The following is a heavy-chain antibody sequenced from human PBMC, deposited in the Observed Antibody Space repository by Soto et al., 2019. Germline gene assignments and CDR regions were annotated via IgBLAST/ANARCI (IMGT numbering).Heavy chain of an antibody. CDR3: ARVRVFGVVISQYYGMDV. V-gene: IGHV3-33*01. CDR2: IWYDGSNK. CDR1: GFTFSSYG. J-gene: IGHJ6*02. Sequence: GGSLRLSCAASGFTFSSYGMHWVRQAPGKGLEWVAVIWYDGSNKYYSDSVKGRFTISRDNSKNTLYLQMNSPRAEDTAVYYCARVRVFGVVISQYYGMDVWGQGTTVTVSS. D-gene: IGHD3-3*01.